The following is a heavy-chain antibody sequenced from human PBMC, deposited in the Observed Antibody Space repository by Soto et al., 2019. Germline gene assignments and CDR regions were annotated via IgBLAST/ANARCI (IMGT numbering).Heavy chain of an antibody. CDR1: GGSFSGYY. J-gene: IGHJ6*03. V-gene: IGHV4-34*01. CDR3: ARGGEDYYMDV. Sequence: SETLSLTCAVYGGSFSGYYWSWIRQPPGKGLEWIGEINHSGSTNYNPSLKSRVTISVDTSKNQFSLKLSSVTAADTAVYYCARGGEDYYMDVWGKGTTVTVSS. D-gene: IGHD3-10*01. CDR2: INHSGST.